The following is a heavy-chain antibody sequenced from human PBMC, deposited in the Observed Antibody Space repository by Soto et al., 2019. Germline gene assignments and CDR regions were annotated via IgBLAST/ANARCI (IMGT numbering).Heavy chain of an antibody. J-gene: IGHJ5*02. D-gene: IGHD4-17*01. CDR2: ISSSSSTI. V-gene: IGHV3-48*04. CDR3: ARDGSSMPTVTNWFDP. Sequence: GGSLRLSCAASGFTFSSYSMNWVRQAPGKGLEWVSYISSSSSTIYYADSVKGRFTISRDNAKNSLYLQMNSLRAEDTAVYYCARDGSSMPTVTNWFDPWGQGTLVTVSS. CDR1: GFTFSSYS.